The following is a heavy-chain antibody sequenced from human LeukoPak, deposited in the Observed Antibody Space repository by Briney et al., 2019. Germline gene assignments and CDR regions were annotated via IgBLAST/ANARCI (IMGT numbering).Heavy chain of an antibody. V-gene: IGHV3-48*01. CDR3: ARTYDFGRGPPGDAFDN. J-gene: IGHJ3*02. CDR1: GFAFTMFG. CDR2: IDARSGIV. Sequence: GGSLILSCAASGFAFTMFGMNWARQAPGKELEWVSYIDARSGIVYYADSVQGRFTISRDDAKDSVFLQMNSLRVDDTAVYYCARTYDFGRGPPGDAFDNWGQGTLVTVPS. D-gene: IGHD3-3*01.